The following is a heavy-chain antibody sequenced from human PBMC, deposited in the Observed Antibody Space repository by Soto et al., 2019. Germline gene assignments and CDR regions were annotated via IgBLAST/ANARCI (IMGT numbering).Heavy chain of an antibody. V-gene: IGHV3-48*03. D-gene: IGHD3-22*01. CDR1: EFTLSSYE. CDR2: ISGSGSAI. Sequence: EVQLVESGGGLVQPGGSLRLSCAASEFTLSSYEMHWVRQAPGKGLEWLSYISGSGSAIYYADYVKGRFTVSRDNAKESLYLQMNSLSAGDTAVYYCARERIGSGYFLDSWGQGTLFTVSS. CDR3: ARERIGSGYFLDS. J-gene: IGHJ4*02.